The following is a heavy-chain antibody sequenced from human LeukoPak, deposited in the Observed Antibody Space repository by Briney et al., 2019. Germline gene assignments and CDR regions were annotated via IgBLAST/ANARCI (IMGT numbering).Heavy chain of an antibody. CDR3: ARVQGGSSWGKNWCDP. J-gene: IGHJ5*02. Sequence: SVKVSCKPSGGTFSSYAISWVRQAPGQGLEWMGRIIPILGIANYAQKFQGRVTITAHKSTSTAYMELSSLRSEDTAVYYCARVQGGSSWGKNWCDPWGEGTLVTVSS. V-gene: IGHV1-69*04. CDR2: IIPILGIA. CDR1: GGTFSSYA. D-gene: IGHD6-13*01.